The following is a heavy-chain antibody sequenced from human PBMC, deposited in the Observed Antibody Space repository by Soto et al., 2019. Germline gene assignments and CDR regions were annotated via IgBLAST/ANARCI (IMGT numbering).Heavy chain of an antibody. D-gene: IGHD2-15*01. CDR1: GYTFTSYG. CDR2: ISAYNGNT. CDR3: ARDGVVVAATRYYYGMDV. J-gene: IGHJ6*02. V-gene: IGHV1-18*01. Sequence: GSSVKASCKASGYTFTSYGISCVRQAPGQGLEWMGWISAYNGNTNYAQKLQGRVTMTTDTSTSTAYMELRSLRSDDTAVYYCARDGVVVAATRYYYGMDVWGQGTTVIVSS.